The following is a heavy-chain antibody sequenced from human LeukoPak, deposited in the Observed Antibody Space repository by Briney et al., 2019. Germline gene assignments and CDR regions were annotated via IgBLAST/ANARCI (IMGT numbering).Heavy chain of an antibody. Sequence: SETLSLTCAVYGGSYSGYYWSWIRQPPGKGLEWIGEINHSGSTNYNPSLKSRVTISVDTSKNQFSLKLSSVTAADTAVYYCARHDYSSGVLDYWGQGTLVTVSS. CDR2: INHSGST. D-gene: IGHD6-19*01. CDR1: GGSYSGYY. V-gene: IGHV4-34*01. CDR3: ARHDYSSGVLDY. J-gene: IGHJ4*02.